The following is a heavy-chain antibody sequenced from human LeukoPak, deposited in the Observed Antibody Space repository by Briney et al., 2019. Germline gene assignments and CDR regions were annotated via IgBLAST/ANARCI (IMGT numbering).Heavy chain of an antibody. CDR1: GGSVSSSTYY. D-gene: IGHD1-26*01. Sequence: SETLSLTCSVSGGSVSSSTYYWGWIRQPPGKGLEWIGSMYHGGSTNYNPSLKSRVTISVDRSKNQFSLKLSSVTAADTAVYYCASSRVGATTAQVDYWGQGTLVTVSS. CDR2: MYHGGST. J-gene: IGHJ4*02. CDR3: ASSRVGATTAQVDY. V-gene: IGHV4-39*07.